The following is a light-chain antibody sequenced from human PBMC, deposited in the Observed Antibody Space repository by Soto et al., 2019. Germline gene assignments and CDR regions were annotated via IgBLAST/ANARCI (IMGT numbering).Light chain of an antibody. V-gene: IGKV1-5*01. CDR1: QGIRNW. J-gene: IGKJ1*01. CDR2: DAT. CDR3: QQYKSYSIT. Sequence: DVQMIQSPSTLSASIGDRVTIACRVSQGIRNWVAWYQQKPGKAPKLLIYDATSSDSGVPSRFSGSGSGTQFTLTISSLQPDDFATYYCQQYKSYSITFGQGTRVEL.